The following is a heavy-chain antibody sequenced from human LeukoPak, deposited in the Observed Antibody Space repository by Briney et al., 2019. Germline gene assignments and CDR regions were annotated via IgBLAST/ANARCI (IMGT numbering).Heavy chain of an antibody. CDR2: IGGSGART. V-gene: IGHV3-23*01. D-gene: IGHD3-3*02. CDR3: AKSPDVALVNFDY. J-gene: IGHJ4*02. Sequence: GGSLRLSCAASGFTFNSYVMSWVRQAPGKGLEWVSAIGGSGARTYYADSVRGRFTNSRDNSKNTVYLQLNSLRGEDTAVYYCAKSPDVALVNFDYWGQGSLVTVSS. CDR1: GFTFNSYV.